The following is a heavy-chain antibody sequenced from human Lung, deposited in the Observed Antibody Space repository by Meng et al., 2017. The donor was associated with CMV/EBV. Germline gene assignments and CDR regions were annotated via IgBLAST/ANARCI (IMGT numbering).Heavy chain of an antibody. CDR1: GFTFSSYE. CDR2: ISSSGSII. D-gene: IGHD3-10*01. J-gene: IGHJ4*02. V-gene: IGHV3-48*03. Sequence: GESLKISCGASGFTFSSYEMNWVRQAPGKGLEWLSYISSSGSIIYYTDAVKGGFTIYRDNAKNSLYLQMNSLRGEDTAVYDCARGAYYVSGRLDYWGQGSLVTVSS. CDR3: ARGAYYVSGRLDY.